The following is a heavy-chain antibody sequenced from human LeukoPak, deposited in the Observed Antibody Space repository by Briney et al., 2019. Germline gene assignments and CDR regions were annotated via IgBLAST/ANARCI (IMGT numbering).Heavy chain of an antibody. J-gene: IGHJ4*02. CDR3: ARATRPRGDFDY. D-gene: IGHD6-6*01. CDR2: LFHSGTI. V-gene: IGHV4-38-2*02. CDR1: GVFMRNYY. Sequence: SETLSLTCTVSGVFMRNYYWGWIRQPPGKGLEWIGSLFHSGTIYYTPSLKSRVTTSVDTSNNRSSLELMSVTAADTAVYYCARATRPRGDFDYWGQGTLVTVSS.